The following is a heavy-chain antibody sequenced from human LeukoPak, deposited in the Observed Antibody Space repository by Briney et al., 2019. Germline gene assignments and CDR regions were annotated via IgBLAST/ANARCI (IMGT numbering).Heavy chain of an antibody. Sequence: GRSLRLPCAASGFTFDDYAMHWVRQAPGKGLEWVSAISWNSANVGYAGSVKGRFTISRDNAKNSLYLQMNSLRTEDTALYYCAKDMVGASYGMDVWGQGTTVTVSS. V-gene: IGHV3-9*01. D-gene: IGHD1-26*01. J-gene: IGHJ6*02. CDR1: GFTFDDYA. CDR2: ISWNSANV. CDR3: AKDMVGASYGMDV.